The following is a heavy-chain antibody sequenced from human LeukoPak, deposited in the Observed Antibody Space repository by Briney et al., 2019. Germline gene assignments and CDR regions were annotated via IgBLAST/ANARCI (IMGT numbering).Heavy chain of an antibody. CDR3: ARVLLRYFDWLSPGVYFDY. Sequence: SETLSLTCTVSGGSISSGDYYWSWIRQPPGKGLEWIGYIYYSGSTYYNPSLKSRVTISVDTSKNQFSLKLSSVTAADTAAYYCARVLLRYFDWLSPGVYFDYWGQGTLVTVSS. J-gene: IGHJ4*02. D-gene: IGHD3-9*01. CDR2: IYYSGST. CDR1: GGSISSGDYY. V-gene: IGHV4-30-4*01.